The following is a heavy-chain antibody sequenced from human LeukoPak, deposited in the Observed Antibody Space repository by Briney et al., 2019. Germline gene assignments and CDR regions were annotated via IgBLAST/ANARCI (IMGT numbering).Heavy chain of an antibody. Sequence: PSETLSLTCTVSGGSISSSSYYWGWIRQPPGKGLEWIGSIYYSGSTYYNPSLKSRVTISVDTSKNQFSLKPSSVTAADTAVYYCARESVAYYDFWSGYYARNYGMDVWGQGTTVTVSS. J-gene: IGHJ6*02. D-gene: IGHD3-3*01. CDR2: IYYSGST. CDR3: ARESVAYYDFWSGYYARNYGMDV. V-gene: IGHV4-39*01. CDR1: GGSISSSSYY.